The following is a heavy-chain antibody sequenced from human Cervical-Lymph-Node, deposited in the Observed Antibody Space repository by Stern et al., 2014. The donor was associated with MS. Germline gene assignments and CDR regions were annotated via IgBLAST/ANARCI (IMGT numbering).Heavy chain of an antibody. CDR3: VRDNGNWAFDY. CDR2: IRPDGGTT. J-gene: IGHJ4*02. V-gene: IGHV1-46*03. CDR1: GYTFTSHN. D-gene: IGHD7-27*01. Sequence: QVQLVESGAEVKKPGASVKVSCKASGYTFTSHNMHWVRQAPGQGHEWVGIIRPDGGTTHYAQKLQDRVTLTTNTSTSTVYMELSSLRSEDTAVYSCVRDNGNWAFDYWGQGSLVTVSS.